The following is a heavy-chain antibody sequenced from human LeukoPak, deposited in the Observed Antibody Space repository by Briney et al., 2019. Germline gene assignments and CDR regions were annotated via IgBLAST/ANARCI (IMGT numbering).Heavy chain of an antibody. CDR1: GFTFSNYG. V-gene: IGHV3-33*01. Sequence: PGRSLRLSCAASGFTFSNYGMNWVRQAPGKGLEWVAVIWSDESNQYYAASVKGRFTISRDNPQNTLYLQMNSLRAEDTAVYYCARDRSGLRFFDYWGQGTLVAVSS. CDR2: IWSDESNQ. CDR3: ARDRSGLRFFDY. J-gene: IGHJ4*02. D-gene: IGHD3-3*01.